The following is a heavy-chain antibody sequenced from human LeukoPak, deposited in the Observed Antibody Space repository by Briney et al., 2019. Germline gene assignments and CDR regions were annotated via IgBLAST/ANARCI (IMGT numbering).Heavy chain of an antibody. CDR2: INPSGGST. D-gene: IGHD2-21*01. J-gene: IGHJ4*02. CDR3: AREGEVIVTDNLFY. CDR1: GYTFTSYY. Sequence: ASVKVSCKASGYTFTSYYMHWVRQAPGQGLEWMGIINPSGGSTTYAQMFQGRVTMTRDTSARTVYMELSSLRSEDTAAYYCAREGEVIVTDNLFYWGQGTLVTVSS. V-gene: IGHV1-46*01.